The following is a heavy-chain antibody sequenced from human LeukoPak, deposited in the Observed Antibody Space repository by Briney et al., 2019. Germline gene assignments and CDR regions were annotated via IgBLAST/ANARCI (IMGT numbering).Heavy chain of an antibody. CDR2: IYSTGST. V-gene: IGHV4-59*01. Sequence: SETLSLTCSVSGGSISNYYWSWIRQPPGKGLEWIGYIYSTGSTNYNPSLKSRVTISVDTSKNQFSLKLSSVTAADTAVYYCARSVGSERDFDYWGQGTLVTVSS. D-gene: IGHD1-26*01. CDR3: ARSVGSERDFDY. CDR1: GGSISNYY. J-gene: IGHJ4*02.